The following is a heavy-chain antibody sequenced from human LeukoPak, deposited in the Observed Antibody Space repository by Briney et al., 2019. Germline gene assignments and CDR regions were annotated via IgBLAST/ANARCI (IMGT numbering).Heavy chain of an antibody. Sequence: GGSLRLSCAASGLTFSSYWMHWVRQAPGKGLVWVSRINSVGSSTSYADSVKGRFTISRDNAKNTLYLQMNSLRAEDTAVYYCARDKTAVAGTRAEYFQHWGQGTLVTVSS. CDR2: INSVGSST. J-gene: IGHJ1*01. CDR3: ARDKTAVAGTRAEYFQH. D-gene: IGHD6-19*01. CDR1: GLTFSSYW. V-gene: IGHV3-74*01.